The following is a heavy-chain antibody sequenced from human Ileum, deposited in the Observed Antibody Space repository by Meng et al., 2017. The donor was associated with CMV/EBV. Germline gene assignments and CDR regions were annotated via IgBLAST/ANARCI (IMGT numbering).Heavy chain of an antibody. Sequence: QVHLVHSGSELKQPGASVKVSCKTSGYTFTSTNIIWVRQAPGQGPEWMGWIDTNTGNPTYAQGFTGRFVFSLDSSVNTAYLQISSLKAEDTAVYYCARDGLSGRYFDYWGQGTLVTVSS. CDR2: IDTNTGNP. D-gene: IGHD1-26*01. CDR1: GYTFTSTN. V-gene: IGHV7-4-1*02. J-gene: IGHJ4*02. CDR3: ARDGLSGRYFDY.